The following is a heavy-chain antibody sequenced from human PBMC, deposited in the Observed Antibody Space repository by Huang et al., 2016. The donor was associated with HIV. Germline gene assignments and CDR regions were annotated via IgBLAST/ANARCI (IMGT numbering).Heavy chain of an antibody. CDR2: MRSDGSHI. Sequence: QVHLVESGGGVVQPEGSLRLSCAASGFSLSAYGMHWVRQAPGKWRGCVAVMRSDGSHIYSAYSVVGRFTISRDISENRLYLPSNRLKPDDTAMYFCAKDGSMYRGSCSGGSCYSDSWGLGTLVTVSS. D-gene: IGHD2-15*01. CDR3: AKDGSMYRGSCSGGSCYSDS. CDR1: GFSLSAYG. V-gene: IGHV3-30*02. J-gene: IGHJ4*02.